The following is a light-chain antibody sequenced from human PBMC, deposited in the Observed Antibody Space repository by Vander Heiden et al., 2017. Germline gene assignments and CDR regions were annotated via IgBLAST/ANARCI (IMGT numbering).Light chain of an antibody. Sequence: VLPRPQASLSWSTGEETTLSCRTGQYVVSRHLAWYQQKPGQAPRLLIYGASSMATGIPDRVSGSGFGTDFTLTISRLEPEDFAVYYCQQYCTSRTWTFGPGTRVEVK. CDR1: QYVVSRH. J-gene: IGKJ1*01. V-gene: IGKV3-20*01. CDR2: GAS. CDR3: QQYCTSRTWT.